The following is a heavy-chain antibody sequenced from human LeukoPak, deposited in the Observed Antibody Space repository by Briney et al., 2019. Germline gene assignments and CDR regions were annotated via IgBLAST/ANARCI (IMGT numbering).Heavy chain of an antibody. Sequence: ASVKVSFKASGYTFTSYDINWVRQATGQGLEWMGWMNPNSGNTGYAQKFQGRVTMTRNTSISTAYMELSSLRSEDTAVYYCARGFQTYTIFGVVRFDPWGQGTLVTVSS. D-gene: IGHD3-3*01. J-gene: IGHJ5*02. CDR1: GYTFTSYD. CDR2: MNPNSGNT. V-gene: IGHV1-8*01. CDR3: ARGFQTYTIFGVVRFDP.